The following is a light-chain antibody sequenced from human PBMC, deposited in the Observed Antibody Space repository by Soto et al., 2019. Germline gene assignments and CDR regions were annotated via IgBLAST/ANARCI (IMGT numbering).Light chain of an antibody. CDR3: QQYGSSPTT. V-gene: IGKV3-20*01. CDR1: QSVSSSY. J-gene: IGKJ1*01. CDR2: GAS. Sequence: EIVLTHSPCTLSLSPLERATLSFMSSQSVSSSYLAWYQQKPGQAPRLLIYGASSRATGIPDRFSGSGSGTDFPLTISRLEPEDFAVYYCQQYGSSPTTFGQGTKVDIK.